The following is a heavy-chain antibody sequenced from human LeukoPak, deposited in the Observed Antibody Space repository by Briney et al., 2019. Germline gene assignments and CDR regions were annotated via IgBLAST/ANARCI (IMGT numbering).Heavy chain of an antibody. V-gene: IGHV1-18*01. D-gene: IGHD2-2*01. J-gene: IGHJ6*02. CDR3: ARDLMVDCSSTSYHPLYYYYYGMDV. CDR1: GYTFTSYG. Sequence: ASVKVSRKASGYTFTSYGISWVRQAPGQGLEWMGWISAYNGNTNYAQKLQGRVTMTTDTSTSTAYMELRSLRSDDTAVYYCARDLMVDCSSTSYHPLYYYYYGMDVWGQGTTVTVSS. CDR2: ISAYNGNT.